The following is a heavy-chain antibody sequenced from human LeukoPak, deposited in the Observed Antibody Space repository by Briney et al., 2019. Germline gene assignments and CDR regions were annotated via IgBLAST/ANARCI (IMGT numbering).Heavy chain of an antibody. J-gene: IGHJ3*02. CDR1: GFTLSDYY. V-gene: IGHV3-11*01. CDR3: AGSWTSLDAFDI. D-gene: IGHD3/OR15-3a*01. Sequence: GGSLRLSCAASGFTLSDYYMSWIRQAPGKGLEWLSYISGSGTTIYYADSVKGRFTISRDNAKNLLYLQMTSLRADDTAMYYCAGSWTSLDAFDIWGQGTMVTVSS. CDR2: ISGSGTTI.